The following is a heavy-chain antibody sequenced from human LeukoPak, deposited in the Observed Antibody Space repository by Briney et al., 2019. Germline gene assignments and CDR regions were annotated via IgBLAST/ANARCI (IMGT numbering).Heavy chain of an antibody. Sequence: ASVKVSCKVSGYTLTELSMHWVRQAPGKGLEWMGGFDPEDGETVYAQKFQGRVTMTEDTSTDTAYMELSSLRSEDTAVYYCATSGGAGDFWSGASFDYWGQGTLVTVSS. CDR3: ATSGGAGDFWSGASFDY. CDR2: FDPEDGET. D-gene: IGHD3-3*01. CDR1: GYTLTELS. J-gene: IGHJ4*02. V-gene: IGHV1-24*01.